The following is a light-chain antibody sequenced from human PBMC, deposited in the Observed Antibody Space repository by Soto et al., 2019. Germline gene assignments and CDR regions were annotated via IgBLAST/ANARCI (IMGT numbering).Light chain of an antibody. CDR3: QQYNNWLMYT. V-gene: IGKV3-15*01. Sequence: EIVMTQSPATLSVSPGERATLSCRASQSVRRNLAWYQQKPGQAPRLLIYGASTRATGIPARFSGSGSGTEFTLTISSLQSEDFAVYYCQQYNNWLMYTFGQGTKLEIK. J-gene: IGKJ2*01. CDR1: QSVRRN. CDR2: GAS.